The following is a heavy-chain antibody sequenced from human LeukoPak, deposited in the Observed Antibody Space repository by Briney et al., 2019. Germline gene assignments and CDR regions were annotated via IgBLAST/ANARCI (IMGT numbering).Heavy chain of an antibody. CDR1: GGSISSGGYY. Sequence: SQTLSLTCAVSGGSISSGGYYWGWIRQPPGKGLEWIGYIYYSGSTNYNPSLKSRVTISVDTSKNHLSLKLTSVTAADTAMYYCVYDSSGYYYNFDYWGQGILVTVSS. D-gene: IGHD3-22*01. CDR2: IYYSGST. CDR3: VYDSSGYYYNFDY. V-gene: IGHV4-30-4*07. J-gene: IGHJ4*02.